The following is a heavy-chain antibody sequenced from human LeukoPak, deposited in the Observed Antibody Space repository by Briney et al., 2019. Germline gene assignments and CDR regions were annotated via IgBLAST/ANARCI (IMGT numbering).Heavy chain of an antibody. CDR3: ARSGGDVVAQRFDP. V-gene: IGHV4-59*01. Sequence: SETLSLTCTVSGGSTSSYYWSWIRQPSGKGLEWIGYIYYSGSTNYNPSLKSRVTISVDTSKNQFSLKLSSVTAADTAVYYCARSGGDVVAQRFDPWGQGTLVTVSS. CDR2: IYYSGST. D-gene: IGHD2-21*01. J-gene: IGHJ5*02. CDR1: GGSTSSYY.